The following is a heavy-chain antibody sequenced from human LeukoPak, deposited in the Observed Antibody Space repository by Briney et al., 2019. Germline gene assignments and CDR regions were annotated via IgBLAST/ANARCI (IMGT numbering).Heavy chain of an antibody. Sequence: GGSLRLSCAASGFSVSNNYMNWVRQAPGKGLEWVSYISSSSSTIYYADSVKGRFTISRDNAKNSLYLQMNSLRDEDTAVYYCARDLLPRVLDDYVWGSYRYLFDYWGQGTLVTVSS. CDR3: ARDLLPRVLDDYVWGSYRYLFDY. D-gene: IGHD3-16*02. V-gene: IGHV3-48*02. CDR1: GFSVSNNY. J-gene: IGHJ4*02. CDR2: ISSSSSTI.